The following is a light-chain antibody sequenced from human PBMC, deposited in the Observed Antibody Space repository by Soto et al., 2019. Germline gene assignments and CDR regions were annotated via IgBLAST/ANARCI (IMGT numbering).Light chain of an antibody. CDR3: QQYGSSPWT. CDR2: DTS. Sequence: EVVLTQSPGTLSLSPGERATLSCRASQSVSSSHLAWYRQKRGQAPRLLIYDTSTRATGIPDRFSGSGSGTDFTLTISRLEPEDFAVYYCQQYGSSPWTFGQGTKVDIK. CDR1: QSVSSSH. J-gene: IGKJ1*01. V-gene: IGKV3-20*01.